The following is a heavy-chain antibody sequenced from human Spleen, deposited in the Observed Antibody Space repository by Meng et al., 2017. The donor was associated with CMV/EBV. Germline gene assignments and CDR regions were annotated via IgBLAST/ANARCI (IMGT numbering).Heavy chain of an antibody. D-gene: IGHD1-26*01. CDR1: GYNLISNA. Sequence: CKASGYNLISNASNWVRQAPGQGLEWLGWISPHNGDTNYAQNLKGRVTMTADTSTSTVYMELTSLRSDDTAVYYCARDLGATRRPLGYWGQGTLVTVSS. CDR2: ISPHNGDT. CDR3: ARDLGATRRPLGY. V-gene: IGHV1-18*01. J-gene: IGHJ4*02.